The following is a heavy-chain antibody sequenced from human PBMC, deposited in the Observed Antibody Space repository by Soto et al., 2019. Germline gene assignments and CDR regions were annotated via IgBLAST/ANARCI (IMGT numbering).Heavy chain of an antibody. CDR1: GFTFSSYG. Sequence: QVQLVESGGGVVQPGRSLRLSCAASGFTFSSYGMHWVRQAPGKGLEWVAVISYDGSNKYYADSVKGRFTISRDNSKNTLYLQMNSLRAEDTAVYYSAKDFEGTSLGYWGQGTLVTVSS. D-gene: IGHD1-1*01. CDR3: AKDFEGTSLGY. J-gene: IGHJ4*02. V-gene: IGHV3-30*18. CDR2: ISYDGSNK.